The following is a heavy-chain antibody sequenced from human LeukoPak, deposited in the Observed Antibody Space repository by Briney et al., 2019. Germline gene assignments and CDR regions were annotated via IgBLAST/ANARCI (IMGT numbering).Heavy chain of an antibody. Sequence: GGSLRLSCAASGFTFSNAWMSWVRQAPGKGLEWVGRIKSKTDGGTTDYAAPVKGRFTISRDDSKNTLYLQMNSLKTEDTAVYYCTQGTEYYHGSGSHYWGQGTLVTVSS. CDR1: GFTFSNAW. D-gene: IGHD3-10*01. CDR3: TQGTEYYHGSGSHY. J-gene: IGHJ4*02. V-gene: IGHV3-15*01. CDR2: IKSKTDGGTT.